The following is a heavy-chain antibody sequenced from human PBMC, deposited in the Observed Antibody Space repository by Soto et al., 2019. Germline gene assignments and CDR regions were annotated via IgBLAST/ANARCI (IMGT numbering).Heavy chain of an antibody. CDR2: IYYSGST. CDR3: ARGSYYYDSSGYHHY. J-gene: IGHJ4*02. Sequence: PSETLSLTCTVSGCSISSGGYYWSWIRQPPGKGLEWIGYIYYSGSTYYNPSLKSRVTISVDTSKNQFSLKLSSVTAADTAVYYCARGSYYYDSSGYHHYWGQGTLVTVSS. D-gene: IGHD3-22*01. CDR1: GCSISSGGYY. V-gene: IGHV4-30-4*01.